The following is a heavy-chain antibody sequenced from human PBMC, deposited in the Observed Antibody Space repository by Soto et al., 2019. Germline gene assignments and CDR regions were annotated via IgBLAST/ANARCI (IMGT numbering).Heavy chain of an antibody. D-gene: IGHD3-10*01. J-gene: IGHJ4*02. CDR2: ITDTGGDT. CDR3: ARGSTDSCPGSRIFDF. V-gene: IGHV3-23*01. CDR1: GITFVSRA. Sequence: GGSLRLSCVASGITFVSRAMSWGRQAPGEGLEWVSTITDTGGDTKYSDSVRGRFTMSRDNSKKTLYLQMNNLRVEDSALYYCARGSTDSCPGSRIFDFWGRGTLVTVSS.